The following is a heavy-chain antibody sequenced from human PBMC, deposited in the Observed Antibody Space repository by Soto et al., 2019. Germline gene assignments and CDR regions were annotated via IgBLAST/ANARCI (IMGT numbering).Heavy chain of an antibody. CDR3: ARGYCSGGSCYYLPGY. CDR1: GFIFSSYA. Sequence: QPGGSLRLSCAASGFIFSSYAMNWVRQAPGKGLEWVAVISYDGNNKYYGDSVKGRFTISRDISKNTVNLQMNSLRAEDTAVYYCARGYCSGGSCYYLPGYWGQGTLVTVSS. J-gene: IGHJ4*02. D-gene: IGHD2-15*01. V-gene: IGHV3-30-3*01. CDR2: ISYDGNNK.